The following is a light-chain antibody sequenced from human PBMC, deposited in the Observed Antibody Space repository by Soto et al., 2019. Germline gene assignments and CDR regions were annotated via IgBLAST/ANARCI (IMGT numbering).Light chain of an antibody. CDR3: QQYYSTPRT. Sequence: DIVMTQSPDSLAVSLGERATINCKSSQSVLYSSNNKNYLAWYQQKPGQPPKLLIYWASTRESGVPDRFSGSGSGTDFTLTISSLQAEDVACYYCQQYYSTPRTLGQGTKVEIK. CDR2: WAS. CDR1: QSVLYSSNNKNY. V-gene: IGKV4-1*01. J-gene: IGKJ1*01.